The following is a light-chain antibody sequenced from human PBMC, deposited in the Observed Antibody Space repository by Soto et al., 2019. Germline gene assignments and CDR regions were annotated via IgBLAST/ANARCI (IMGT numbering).Light chain of an antibody. CDR1: QSVGSNY. Sequence: ERVMTQSPAILSVPPGEGATLSCRASQSVGSNYLAWYQQKPGQAPRLLIYAASSRAAGIPDGFSGSGSGTDFTLTISRLEPEDFAVYYCQYYDNSQGITSGQGTRLEIK. J-gene: IGKJ5*01. CDR2: AAS. CDR3: QYYDNSQGIT. V-gene: IGKV3-20*01.